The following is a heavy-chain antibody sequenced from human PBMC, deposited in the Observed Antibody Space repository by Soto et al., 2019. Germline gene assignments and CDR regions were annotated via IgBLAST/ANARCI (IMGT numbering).Heavy chain of an antibody. Sequence: QVQLVESGGGEVQPGRSLRLSCAASGFIFSTYGMHWVRQAPGKGLEWVAVIWFDGSNKYYADSVKGRFTISRDNHKNKLYRQMNSLRAEDTAVYYCARAVGPFDYWGQGTLVTVSS. CDR1: GFIFSTYG. V-gene: IGHV3-33*01. CDR3: ARAVGPFDY. CDR2: IWFDGSNK. J-gene: IGHJ4*02. D-gene: IGHD1-26*01.